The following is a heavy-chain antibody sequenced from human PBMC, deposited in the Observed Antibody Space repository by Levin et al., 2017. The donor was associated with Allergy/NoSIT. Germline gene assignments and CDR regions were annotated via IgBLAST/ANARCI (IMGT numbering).Heavy chain of an antibody. CDR2: IFYTSKWDN. J-gene: IGHJ4*02. CDR3: ARGTFAGVYSWYFDY. V-gene: IGHV6-1*01. CDR1: GESVSSSSAA. D-gene: IGHD2-21*01. Sequence: SQTLSLTCAISGESVSSSSAAWSWIRQSPSRGLEWLGRIFYTSKWDNDYAVPVKSRITINADTSKNQFSLQLNSVTPEDTAVYYCARGTFAGVYSWYFDYWGQGTLVTVSS.